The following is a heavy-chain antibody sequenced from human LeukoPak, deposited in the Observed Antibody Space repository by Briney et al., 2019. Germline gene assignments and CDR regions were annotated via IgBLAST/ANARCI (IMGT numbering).Heavy chain of an antibody. Sequence: GGSLRLSCAASGFTFSSYAMNWVRQAPGKGLEWVSAISGSGGSIYYADSVKGRFTISRDNAKNSLYLQMNSLRAEDTAVYYCARDAPHYDSSGYYSDYWGQGTLVTVSS. CDR1: GFTFSSYA. CDR2: ISGSGGSI. D-gene: IGHD3-22*01. CDR3: ARDAPHYDSSGYYSDY. V-gene: IGHV3-23*01. J-gene: IGHJ4*02.